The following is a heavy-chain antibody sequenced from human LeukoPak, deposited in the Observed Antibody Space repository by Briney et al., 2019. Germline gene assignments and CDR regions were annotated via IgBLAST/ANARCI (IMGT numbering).Heavy chain of an antibody. J-gene: IGHJ4*02. D-gene: IGHD6-13*01. V-gene: IGHV3-33*01. Sequence: GGPLRLSFAASGFPFRSYGMQWVRQAPGQGVEWVAGKRYDGSNKYYADSVKGRFTISRDNSENTLYLQMNSLRAEDTALYYCASDGIAVDRGIGYFDYWGQGTLVTVSS. CDR1: GFPFRSYG. CDR2: KRYDGSNK. CDR3: ASDGIAVDRGIGYFDY.